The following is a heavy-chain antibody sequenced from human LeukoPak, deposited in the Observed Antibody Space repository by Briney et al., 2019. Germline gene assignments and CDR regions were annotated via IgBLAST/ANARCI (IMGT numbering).Heavy chain of an antibody. V-gene: IGHV3-7*03. J-gene: IGHJ4*02. Sequence: GGSLRLSCAVSGSTSSRNFMSWVRQTPEKGLEWVANINQDGSEKNYVDSVKGRFTISRDNAKNSLYLQMNSLRAEDTAVYYCARSPHSSGWYVLGFDYWGQGTLVTVSS. CDR1: GSTSSRNF. D-gene: IGHD6-19*01. CDR2: INQDGSEK. CDR3: ARSPHSSGWYVLGFDY.